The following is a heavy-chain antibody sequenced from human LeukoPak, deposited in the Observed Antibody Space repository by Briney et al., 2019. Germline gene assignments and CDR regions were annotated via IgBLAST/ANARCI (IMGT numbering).Heavy chain of an antibody. V-gene: IGHV2-5*02. D-gene: IGHD6-13*01. Sequence: SGPTLVNPTQTLTLTCTFSGFSLSTSGVGVGWIRQPPGKALEWLALIYWDDDKRYSPSLKSRLTITKDTSKNQVVLTMTNMDPVDTATYYCARSYSSSWYVLGRHNGFDYWGQRTLVTVSS. J-gene: IGHJ4*02. CDR3: ARSYSSSWYVLGRHNGFDY. CDR1: GFSLSTSGVG. CDR2: IYWDDDK.